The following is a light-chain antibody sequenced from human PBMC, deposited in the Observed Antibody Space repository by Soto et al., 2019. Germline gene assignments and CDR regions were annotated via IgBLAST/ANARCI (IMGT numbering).Light chain of an antibody. Sequence: QAVLTQPPSVSGAPGQRVTISCTGSSSNIGAGYGVHWSQQLPGTAPKLLIYGNSNRPSGVPDRFSGSKSGTSASLAITGLQAEDEADYDCQSYDSSLSGWVFGGGSKLTVL. CDR1: SSNIGAGYG. CDR2: GNS. J-gene: IGLJ3*02. CDR3: QSYDSSLSGWV. V-gene: IGLV1-40*01.